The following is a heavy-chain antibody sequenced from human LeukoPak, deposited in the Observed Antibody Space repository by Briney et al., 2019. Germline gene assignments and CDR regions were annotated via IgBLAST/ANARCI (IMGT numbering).Heavy chain of an antibody. CDR2: ISGSGGST. V-gene: IGHV3-23*01. Sequence: GGSLRLSCAASGFTFSSYGMSWVRQAPGKGLEWVSAISGSGGSTYYADSVKGRFTISRDNSKNTLYLQMNSLRAEDTAVYYCAKDREVDIVVVPAAMRRGAFDIWGQGTMVTVSS. CDR3: AKDREVDIVVVPAAMRRGAFDI. D-gene: IGHD2-2*01. J-gene: IGHJ3*02. CDR1: GFTFSSYG.